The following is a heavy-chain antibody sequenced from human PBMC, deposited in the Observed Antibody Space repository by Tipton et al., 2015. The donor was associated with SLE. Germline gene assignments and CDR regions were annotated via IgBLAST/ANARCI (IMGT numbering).Heavy chain of an antibody. CDR1: GFTFSSYW. CDR3: ARVFSGSYYEAFDV. V-gene: IGHV3-7*01. D-gene: IGHD1-26*01. CDR2: IKQDGSEK. J-gene: IGHJ3*01. Sequence: GSLRLSCAASGFTFSSYWINWVRQAPGKGLEWVANIKQDGSEKYYVNSVKGRFTISRDNAKNSLYPQMNTLRAEDTAVYYCARVFSGSYYEAFDVWGQGTMVTVSS.